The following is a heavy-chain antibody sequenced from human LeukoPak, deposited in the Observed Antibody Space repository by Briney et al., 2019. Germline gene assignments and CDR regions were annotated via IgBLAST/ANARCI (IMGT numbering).Heavy chain of an antibody. CDR1: GGSFSGYY. J-gene: IGHJ5*02. D-gene: IGHD2-2*01. V-gene: IGHV4-34*01. Sequence: SETLSLTCAVYGGSFSGYYWSWIRQPPGKGLEWIGEINHSGSTNYNPSLKSRVTMSVDTSKNQFSLKLSSVTAADTAVYYCARDAPYFRPAAIGWFDPWGQGTLVTVSS. CDR3: ARDAPYFRPAAIGWFDP. CDR2: INHSGST.